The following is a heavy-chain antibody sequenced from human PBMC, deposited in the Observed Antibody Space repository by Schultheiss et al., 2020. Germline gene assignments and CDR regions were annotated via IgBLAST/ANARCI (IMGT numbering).Heavy chain of an antibody. J-gene: IGHJ4*02. Sequence: GGSLRLSCAASGFTFSSYAMSWVRQAPGKGLEWVSAISGSGGSTYYADSVKGRFTISRDNSKNTLYLQMNSLRAEDTAVYYCAANRGGYGDYATYFDYWGQGTLVTVSS. D-gene: IGHD4-17*01. CDR1: GFTFSSYA. CDR2: ISGSGGST. CDR3: AANRGGYGDYATYFDY. V-gene: IGHV3-23*01.